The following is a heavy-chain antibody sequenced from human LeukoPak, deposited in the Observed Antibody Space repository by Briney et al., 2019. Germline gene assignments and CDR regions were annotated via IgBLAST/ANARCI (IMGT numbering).Heavy chain of an antibody. Sequence: PGRSLRLSCAASGFTFDDYAMHWVRQAPGKGLEWVSGISWNSGSIGYADSMKGRFTISRDNAKNSLYLQMNSLRAEDMALYYCAKDISKDGYSPFDYWGQGTLVTVSS. J-gene: IGHJ4*02. CDR3: AKDISKDGYSPFDY. CDR2: ISWNSGSI. CDR1: GFTFDDYA. V-gene: IGHV3-9*03. D-gene: IGHD5-24*01.